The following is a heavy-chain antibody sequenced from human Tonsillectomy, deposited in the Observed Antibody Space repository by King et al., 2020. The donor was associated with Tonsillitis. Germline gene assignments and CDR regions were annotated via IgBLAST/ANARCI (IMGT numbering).Heavy chain of an antibody. J-gene: IGHJ5*02. CDR1: GGSISSSSYY. Sequence: LQLQESGPGLVKPSETLSLTCTVSGGSISSSSYYWGWIRQPPGKGLEWIGRIYYSGSPYYNPSLKSRVTISVDTSKNQFSLKLGSVPAADTAVYYCARRNGGYCSGGSCYVWFDPWGQGTLVTVSS. D-gene: IGHD2-15*01. V-gene: IGHV4-39*01. CDR2: IYYSGSP. CDR3: ARRNGGYCSGGSCYVWFDP.